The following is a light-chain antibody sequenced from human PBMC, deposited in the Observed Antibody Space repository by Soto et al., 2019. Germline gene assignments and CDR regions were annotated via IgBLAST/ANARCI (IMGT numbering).Light chain of an antibody. J-gene: IGKJ1*01. Sequence: AIQMTQSPSSLSASVGDRVTITGRASQGIRNDLGWYQQKPGKAPKLLIYAASSLQSGVPSRFSGSGSGTDFTLTISSLQPDDFATYYCQQYSSYWTFAQGTKVDIK. V-gene: IGKV1-6*01. CDR3: QQYSSYWT. CDR2: AAS. CDR1: QGIRND.